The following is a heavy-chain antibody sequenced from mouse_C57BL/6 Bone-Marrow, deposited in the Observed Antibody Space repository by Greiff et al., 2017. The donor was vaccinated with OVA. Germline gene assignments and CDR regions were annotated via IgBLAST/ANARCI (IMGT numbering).Heavy chain of an antibody. J-gene: IGHJ4*01. V-gene: IGHV5-9-1*02. CDR2: ISSGGDYT. D-gene: IGHD2-5*01. CDR3: TREYSTHAMDY. CDR1: GFTFSSYA. Sequence: EVNVVESGEGLVKPGGSLKLSCAASGFTFSSYAMSWVRQTPEKRLEWVAYISSGGDYTYYAETVKGRFTISSDNSRTTLYLQMSSLKSEDTAMYYCTREYSTHAMDYWGQGTSVTVSS.